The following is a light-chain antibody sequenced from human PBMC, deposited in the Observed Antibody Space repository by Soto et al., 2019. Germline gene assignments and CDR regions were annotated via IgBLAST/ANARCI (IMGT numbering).Light chain of an antibody. CDR2: GAS. J-gene: IGKJ1*01. CDR3: QQYGNSPQT. Sequence: EIVLTQSPGTLSLSPGERATLSFRASQSVSNNYLAWYQQKPGQAPRLLIYGASNRATGIPDRFSGSGSGTDFTLTISRLEPEDFAVYYCQQYGNSPQTFGQGTKVDIK. CDR1: QSVSNNY. V-gene: IGKV3-20*01.